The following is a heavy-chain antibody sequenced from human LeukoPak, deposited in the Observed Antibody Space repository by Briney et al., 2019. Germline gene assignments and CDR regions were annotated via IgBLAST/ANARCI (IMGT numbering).Heavy chain of an antibody. Sequence: ASVKVSCKASGYTFTGYYMHWVRQAPGQGLEWMGWINPNSGGTNYAQKFQGRVTMTRDTSISTAYMELSRLRSGDTAVYYCASKSSSSWDYYYGMDVWGQGTTVTVSS. J-gene: IGHJ6*02. CDR2: INPNSGGT. V-gene: IGHV1-2*02. CDR3: ASKSSSSWDYYYGMDV. CDR1: GYTFTGYY. D-gene: IGHD6-6*01.